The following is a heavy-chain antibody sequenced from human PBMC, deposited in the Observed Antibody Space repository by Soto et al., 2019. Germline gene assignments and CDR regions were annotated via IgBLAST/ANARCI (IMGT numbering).Heavy chain of an antibody. Sequence: QVQLQESGPGLVKPSQTLSLTCTVSGGSISSGGYYWSWIRQHPGKGLEWIGYIYYSGSTYYNPSLKSRVTISVDTSKNQFSLKLRSVTAADTAVYYCARDKSGYSYYYFDYWGQGTLVTVSS. J-gene: IGHJ4*02. CDR1: GGSISSGGYY. CDR3: ARDKSGYSYYYFDY. D-gene: IGHD5-18*01. V-gene: IGHV4-31*03. CDR2: IYYSGST.